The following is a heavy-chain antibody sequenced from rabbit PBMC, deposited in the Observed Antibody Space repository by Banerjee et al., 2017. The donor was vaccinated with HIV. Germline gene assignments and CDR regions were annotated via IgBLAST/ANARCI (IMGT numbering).Heavy chain of an antibody. CDR2: IYAGKSGTT. Sequence: QEQLVEYGGDLVQPEGSLTLTCKASGFTISSSYWICWVRQAPGKGLELIACIYAGKSGTTWYASWAKGRFTISRDNAQNTLYLQLNSLTAADTATYFCARDLAGVIGWNFNLWGPGTLVTVS. V-gene: IGHV1S45*01. CDR3: ARDLAGVIGWNFNL. CDR1: GFTISSSYW. D-gene: IGHD4-1*01. J-gene: IGHJ4*01.